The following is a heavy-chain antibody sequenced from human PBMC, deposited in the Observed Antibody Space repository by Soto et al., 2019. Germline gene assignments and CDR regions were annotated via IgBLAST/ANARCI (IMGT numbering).Heavy chain of an antibody. CDR1: GGSISSSSYY. V-gene: IGHV4-39*01. J-gene: IGHJ5*02. CDR3: ATLILRFRGWFDP. CDR2: IYYSGST. D-gene: IGHD3-3*01. Sequence: SETLSLTCTVSGGSISSSSYYWGWIRQPPGKGLEWIGSIYYSGSTYYNPSLKSRVTISVDTSKNQSSLKLSSVTAADTAVYYCATLILRFRGWFDPWGQGTLVTVSS.